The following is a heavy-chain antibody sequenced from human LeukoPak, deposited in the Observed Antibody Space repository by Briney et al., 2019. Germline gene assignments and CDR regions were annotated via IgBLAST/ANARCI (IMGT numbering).Heavy chain of an antibody. CDR1: GYTFTSYG. V-gene: IGHV1-18*01. CDR2: ISAYNGNT. J-gene: IGHJ6*02. CDR3: ARDARDFWSGYYLYYYGMDV. D-gene: IGHD3-3*01. Sequence: ASVKVSRKASGYTFTSYGIIWVRQAPGQGLEWMGWISAYNGNTNYAQKLQGRVTMTTDTSTSTAYMELRSLRSDDTAVYYCARDARDFWSGYYLYYYGMDVWGQGTTVTVSS.